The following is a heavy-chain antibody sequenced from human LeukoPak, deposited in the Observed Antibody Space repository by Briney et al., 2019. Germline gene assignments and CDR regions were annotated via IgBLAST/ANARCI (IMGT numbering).Heavy chain of an antibody. CDR1: GFTVISNY. V-gene: IGHV3-53*01. Sequence: GSLSLSCAASGFTVISNYMSWVRQAPGKGLEWVSVIYSGGSTYYADSVQGGVTISRDNSKNTLYLQMNSLRAEDTAVYYCARSNYYYGMDVWGQGTTVTVSS. J-gene: IGHJ6*02. CDR2: IYSGGST. CDR3: ARSNYYYGMDV.